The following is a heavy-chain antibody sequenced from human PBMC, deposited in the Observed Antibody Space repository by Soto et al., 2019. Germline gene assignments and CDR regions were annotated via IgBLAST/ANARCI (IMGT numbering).Heavy chain of an antibody. CDR2: ISAYNGNT. J-gene: IGHJ6*02. CDR3: ARGDYDFWSGYCRDYYYGMDV. CDR1: GYTFTSYG. D-gene: IGHD3-3*01. V-gene: IGHV1-18*04. Sequence: ASVKVSCKASGYTFTSYGISWVRQAPLQGLEWMGWISAYNGNTNYAQKLQGRVTMTTDTSISTAYMELRSLRSDDTAVYYCARGDYDFWSGYCRDYYYGMDVWGQGTSVTVSS.